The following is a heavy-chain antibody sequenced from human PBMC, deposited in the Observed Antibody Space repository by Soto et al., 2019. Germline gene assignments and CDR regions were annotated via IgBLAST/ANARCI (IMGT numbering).Heavy chain of an antibody. J-gene: IGHJ4*02. D-gene: IGHD4-4*01. V-gene: IGHV3-23*01. CDR3: AKDSNKYSSSLRGRYFDY. Sequence: GGSLRLSCAASGFTFSSYAMSWVRQAPGKGLQWVSGISGGGSNKFYADSVKGRFTISSDNSKNNLLLQMNSLGAEDTAVYYCAKDSNKYSSSLRGRYFDYWGQGIGVTVSS. CDR1: GFTFSSYA. CDR2: ISGGGSNK.